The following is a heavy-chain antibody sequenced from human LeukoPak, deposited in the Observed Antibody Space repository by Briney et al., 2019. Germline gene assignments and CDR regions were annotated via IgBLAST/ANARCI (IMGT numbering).Heavy chain of an antibody. CDR3: ARERREVRLGVWKDY. V-gene: IGHV3-33*01. D-gene: IGHD6-13*01. Sequence: QAGGSLRLSCAASGFTFGNYGMHWVRQAPGKGLEWVAVIWYDGSNKYYADSVKGGFTISRDNSKNTLYLQMNSLRAEDTAVYYCARERREVRLGVWKDYWGQGTLVTVSS. CDR2: IWYDGSNK. CDR1: GFTFGNYG. J-gene: IGHJ4*02.